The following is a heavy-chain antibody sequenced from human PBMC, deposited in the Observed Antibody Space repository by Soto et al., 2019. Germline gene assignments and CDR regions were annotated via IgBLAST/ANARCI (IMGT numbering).Heavy chain of an antibody. CDR1: GFTFSSYA. Sequence: EVQLLESGGGLVQPGGSLRLSCAASGFTFSSYAMSWVRQAPGKGLEWVSAISGSGGSTYYADSVKGRFTISRDNSKNTLYLQMNSLRAEDTAVYYCAKRDPELGSYSARAFDYWGQGTLVTVSS. CDR3: AKRDPELGSYSARAFDY. J-gene: IGHJ4*02. CDR2: ISGSGGST. V-gene: IGHV3-23*01. D-gene: IGHD1-26*01.